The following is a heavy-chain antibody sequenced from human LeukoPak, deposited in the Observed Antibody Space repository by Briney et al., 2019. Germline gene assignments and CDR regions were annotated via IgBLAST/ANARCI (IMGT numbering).Heavy chain of an antibody. CDR1: GYTVSGYHIH. V-gene: IGHV6-1*01. CDR3: AIAQHENYFAVDY. D-gene: IGHD1-7*01. J-gene: IGHJ4*02. Sequence: QTLSLTCTISGYTVSGYHIHWMWLTLSPSRGLEWLRKIDYRLRMYNEYEVTVKSRSTVNPDTSTNQSSLKLTYVTPEDTAMYYCAIAQHENYFAVDYWGQGTLVTVSS. CDR2: IDYRLRMYN.